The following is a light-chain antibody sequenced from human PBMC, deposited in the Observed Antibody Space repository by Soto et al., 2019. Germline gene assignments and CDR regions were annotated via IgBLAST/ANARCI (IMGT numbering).Light chain of an antibody. CDR1: SSDIGSYNH. V-gene: IGLV2-14*03. CDR2: AVS. Sequence: QSALTQPASVSGSPGQSITISCSGTSSDIGSYNHVAWYQQFPGKSPKLMIYAVSDRPSGVSDRFSGSKSGITASLTISGLQTEEEPDHYCISYNDRQSYLFGTGTKVTVL. CDR3: ISYNDRQSYL. J-gene: IGLJ1*01.